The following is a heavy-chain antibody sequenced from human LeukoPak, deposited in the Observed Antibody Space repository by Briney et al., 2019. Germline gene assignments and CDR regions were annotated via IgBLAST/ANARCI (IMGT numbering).Heavy chain of an antibody. CDR2: ISGSGDST. D-gene: IGHD4-23*01. Sequence: GGSLRLSCAASGITFSSYAMSWVRQAPGTGLEWVPAISGSGDSTYYADSVKGRFTISRDNSKNTLYLQMNSLRAEDTAVYYCAKDQGITPRPPRWYYWGQGTLVTVSS. V-gene: IGHV3-23*01. CDR3: AKDQGITPRPPRWYY. CDR1: GITFSSYA. J-gene: IGHJ4*02.